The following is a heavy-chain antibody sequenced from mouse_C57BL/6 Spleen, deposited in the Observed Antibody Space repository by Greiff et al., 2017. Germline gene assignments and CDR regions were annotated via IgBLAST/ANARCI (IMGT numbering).Heavy chain of an antibody. J-gene: IGHJ4*01. CDR3: ARTSNYDAMDY. D-gene: IGHD2-5*01. CDR2: IYPGSGNT. V-gene: IGHV1-76*01. Sequence: QVHVKQSGAELVRPGASVKLSCKASGYTFTDYYINWVKQRPGQGLEWIARIYPGSGNTYYNEKFKGKATLTAEKSSSTAYMQLSSLTSEDSAVYFCARTSNYDAMDYWGQGTSVTVSS. CDR1: GYTFTDYY.